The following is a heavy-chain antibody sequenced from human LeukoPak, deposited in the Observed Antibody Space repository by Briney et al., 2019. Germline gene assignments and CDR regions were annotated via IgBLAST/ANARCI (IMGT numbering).Heavy chain of an antibody. CDR2: ISWNSGSI. J-gene: IGHJ4*02. CDR1: GFTFDDYA. V-gene: IGHV3-9*01. Sequence: PGRSLRLSCAASGFTFDDYAMHWVRQAPGKGLEWVSGISWNSGSIGYADSVKGRFTISRDNAKNSLYLQMNSLRAEDTALYYCAKGDEPFTWLQFLDYWGQGTLVTVSS. CDR3: AKGDEPFTWLQFLDY. D-gene: IGHD5-24*01.